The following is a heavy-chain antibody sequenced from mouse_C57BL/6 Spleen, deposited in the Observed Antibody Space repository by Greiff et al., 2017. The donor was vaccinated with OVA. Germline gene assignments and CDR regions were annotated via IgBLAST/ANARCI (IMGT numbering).Heavy chain of an antibody. CDR2: INYDGSST. Sequence: EVKLMESEGGLVQPGSSMKLSCTASGFTFSDYYMAWVRQVPEKGLEWVANINYDGSSTYYLDSLKSRFIISRDNAKNILYLQMSSLKSEDTATYYCAREGDYEYAMDYWGQGTSVTVSS. D-gene: IGHD2-4*01. J-gene: IGHJ4*01. CDR3: AREGDYEYAMDY. CDR1: GFTFSDYY. V-gene: IGHV5-16*01.